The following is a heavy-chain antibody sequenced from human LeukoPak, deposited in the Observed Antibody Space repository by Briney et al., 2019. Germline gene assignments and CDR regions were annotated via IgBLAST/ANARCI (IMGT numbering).Heavy chain of an antibody. J-gene: IGHJ4*02. CDR3: ARDAYYYDSSGYPFDY. CDR2: IYYSGST. V-gene: IGHV4-39*07. CDR1: GGSISSSSYY. Sequence: SETLSLTCTVSGGSISSSSYYWGWIRQPPGKGLEWIGSIYYSGSTYYNPSLKSRVTMSVDTSKNQFSLKLSSVTAADTAVYYCARDAYYYDSSGYPFDYWGQGTLVTVSS. D-gene: IGHD3-22*01.